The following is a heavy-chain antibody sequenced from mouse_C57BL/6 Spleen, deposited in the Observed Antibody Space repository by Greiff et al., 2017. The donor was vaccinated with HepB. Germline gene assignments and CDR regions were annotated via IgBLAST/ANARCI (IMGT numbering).Heavy chain of an antibody. CDR1: GYSFTGYY. CDR3: ARDYGYDKDYFDY. D-gene: IGHD2-2*01. Sequence: VQLKESGPELVKPGASVKISCKASGYSFTGYYMNWVKQSPEKSLEWIGEINPSTGGTTYNQKFKAKATLTVDKSSSTAYMQLKSLTSEDSAVYYCARDYGYDKDYFDYWGQGTTLTVSS. V-gene: IGHV1-42*01. J-gene: IGHJ2*01. CDR2: INPSTGGT.